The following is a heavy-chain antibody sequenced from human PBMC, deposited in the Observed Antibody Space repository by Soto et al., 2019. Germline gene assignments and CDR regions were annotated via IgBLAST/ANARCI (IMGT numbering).Heavy chain of an antibody. Sequence: SVKVSCKASGGTFSSYAISWVRQAPGQGLEWMGGIIPIFGTANYAQKFQGRVTITADESTSTAYLELSSLRSEDTAVYYCARDLTHWRSGYYDSSGYFSYWGQGTLVTVSS. J-gene: IGHJ4*02. CDR1: GGTFSSYA. V-gene: IGHV1-69*01. CDR2: IIPIFGTA. CDR3: ARDLTHWRSGYYDSSGYFSY. D-gene: IGHD3-22*01.